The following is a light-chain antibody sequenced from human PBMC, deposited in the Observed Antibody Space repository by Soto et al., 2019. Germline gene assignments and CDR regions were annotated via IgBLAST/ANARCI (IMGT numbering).Light chain of an antibody. Sequence: EILMTQSPATLSVSPGERATLSCRASKSVITKLAWYQKKTGKAPRLLIYGASTRAAIIPARLSGSGSGTEFTITSSSLQSEDFAVYCCQQYNKWPRTFGQGTKVDIK. V-gene: IGKV3-15*01. CDR1: KSVITK. CDR2: GAS. J-gene: IGKJ1*01. CDR3: QQYNKWPRT.